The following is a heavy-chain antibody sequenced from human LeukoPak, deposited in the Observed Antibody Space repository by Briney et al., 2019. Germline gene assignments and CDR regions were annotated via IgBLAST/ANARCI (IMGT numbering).Heavy chain of an antibody. CDR1: GFTFSIYS. D-gene: IGHD5-12*01. Sequence: GGSLRLSCAASGFTFSIYSLNWVRQAPGKGLERVSYIGRSGDRTTHYADSVKGRFTISRDNAKNSLYLQMNSLRAEDTAVYYCARVMWLRLTDAFDIWGQGTMVTVSS. CDR3: ARVMWLRLTDAFDI. J-gene: IGHJ3*02. CDR2: IGRSGDRTT. V-gene: IGHV3-48*04.